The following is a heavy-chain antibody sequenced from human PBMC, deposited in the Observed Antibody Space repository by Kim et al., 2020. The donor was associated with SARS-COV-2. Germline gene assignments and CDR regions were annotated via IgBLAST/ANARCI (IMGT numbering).Heavy chain of an antibody. Sequence: TGYAQKFQGRVTMTRNTSISTAYMELSSLRSEDTAVYYCARGYYGSGLDPWGQGTLVTVSS. D-gene: IGHD3-10*01. CDR2: T. J-gene: IGHJ5*02. CDR3: ARGYYGSGLDP. V-gene: IGHV1-8*01.